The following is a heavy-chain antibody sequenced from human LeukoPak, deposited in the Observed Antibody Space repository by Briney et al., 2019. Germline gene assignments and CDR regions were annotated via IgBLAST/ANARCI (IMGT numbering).Heavy chain of an antibody. CDR2: IYYSGST. CDR1: GGSISSSSYY. Sequence: SETLSLTYTVSGGSISSSSYYWGWIRQPPGKGLEWIGSIYYSGSTYYNPSLKSRVTISVDTSKNQFSLKLSSVTAADTAVYYCARHTADHGALDAFDIWGQGTMVTVSS. CDR3: ARHTADHGALDAFDI. J-gene: IGHJ3*02. V-gene: IGHV4-39*01. D-gene: IGHD4-17*01.